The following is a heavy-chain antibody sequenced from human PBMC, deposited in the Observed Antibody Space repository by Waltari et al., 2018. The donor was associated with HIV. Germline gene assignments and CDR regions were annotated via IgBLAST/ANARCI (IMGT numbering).Heavy chain of an antibody. CDR3: ARTTLQWSVTSSDFWTGHPDHYSTLDA. CDR2: INPSGTA. Sequence: QVQLQQWGTGLLQPSGTLSLTCAVYRSSFTDHSCTWIRQAPGKGLQWLGEINPSGTAVYTKSLQGRLTISRDASKNQFSLNLKSVTAADTAVYFCARTTLQWSVTSSDFWTGHPDHYSTLDAWGQGTTVFVSS. V-gene: IGHV4-34*02. J-gene: IGHJ5*02. D-gene: IGHD3-3*01. CDR1: RSSFTDHS.